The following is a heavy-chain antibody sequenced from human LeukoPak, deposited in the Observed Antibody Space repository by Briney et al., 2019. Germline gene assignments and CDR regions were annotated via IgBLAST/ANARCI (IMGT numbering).Heavy chain of an antibody. J-gene: IGHJ5*02. D-gene: IGHD6-13*01. CDR1: GYTFTSYX. CDR2: XXXNSGNT. V-gene: IGHV1-8*01. CDR3: ARRRGASSSWYRWFDP. Sequence: GASVKVSCKASGYTFTSYXXXWVRQATGQGLXXXXXXXXNSGNTGYAQXXXXXXXXTRNTSISTAYMELSSLRSEDTAVYYCARRRGASSSWYRWFDPWGQGTLVTVSS.